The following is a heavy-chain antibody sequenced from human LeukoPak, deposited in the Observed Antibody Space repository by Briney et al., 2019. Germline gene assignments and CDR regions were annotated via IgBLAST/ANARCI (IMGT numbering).Heavy chain of an antibody. V-gene: IGHV3-30-3*01. CDR2: LSSDGVNK. CDR1: GFTFSSYP. Sequence: GGSLRLSCAASGFTFSSYPMHWVRQTPGKGLEWVAILSSDGVNKRYADSVQGRFTISRDNFKNTLYLQMNSLTAEDTAIYYCARAFKGFLEWLFYFDYWGQGTLVTVSS. J-gene: IGHJ4*02. D-gene: IGHD3-3*01. CDR3: ARAFKGFLEWLFYFDY.